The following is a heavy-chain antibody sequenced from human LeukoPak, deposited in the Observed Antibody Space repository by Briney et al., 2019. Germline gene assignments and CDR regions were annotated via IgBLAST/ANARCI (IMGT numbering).Heavy chain of an antibody. CDR3: ATDRHFVVRGVIHTNNWFDP. CDR2: FDPEDGET. V-gene: IGHV1-24*01. D-gene: IGHD3-10*01. Sequence: GASVKVSCKVSGHTLTELSMHWVRQAPGKGLEWMGGFDPEDGETIYAQKFQGRVTMTEDTSTDTAYMELSSLRSEDTAVYYCATDRHFVVRGVIHTNNWFDPWGQGTLVTVSS. J-gene: IGHJ5*02. CDR1: GHTLTELS.